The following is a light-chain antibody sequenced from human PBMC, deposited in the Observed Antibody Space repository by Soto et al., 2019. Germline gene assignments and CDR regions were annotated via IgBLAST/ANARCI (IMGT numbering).Light chain of an antibody. J-gene: IGKJ4*01. CDR2: LGS. CDR1: QSLLDSNGNNY. CDR3: MQALQTPLT. Sequence: DIVMTQSPLSLPVTPGEPASISCRSSQSLLDSNGNNYLDWYLQKPGQSPQLLIYLGSNRASGVPDRFSGSGSGTDFTLKISRVEAEEVGVYYCMQALQTPLTFDGGTKVEI. V-gene: IGKV2-28*01.